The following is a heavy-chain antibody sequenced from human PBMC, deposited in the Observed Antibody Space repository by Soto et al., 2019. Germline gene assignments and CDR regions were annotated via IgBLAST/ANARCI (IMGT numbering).Heavy chain of an antibody. V-gene: IGHV4-38-2*01. D-gene: IGHD3-22*01. CDR1: GYSISSGYY. Sequence: SSETLSLTCAVSGYSISSGYYWGWIRQPPGKGLEWIGSIYHSGSTYYNPSLKSRVTISVDTSKNQFSLKLSSVTAADTAVYYCARKYYYDSSGFDYWGQGTLVTVSS. J-gene: IGHJ4*02. CDR2: IYHSGST. CDR3: ARKYYYDSSGFDY.